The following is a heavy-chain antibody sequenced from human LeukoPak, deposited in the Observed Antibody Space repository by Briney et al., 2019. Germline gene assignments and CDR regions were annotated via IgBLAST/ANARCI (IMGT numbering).Heavy chain of an antibody. J-gene: IGHJ5*02. CDR2: INPNSGGT. CDR1: GYTFTGYY. Sequence: ASVKVSCKASGYTFTGYYIHWVRQAPGQGLEWMGWINPNSGGTNYAQRFQGRVTMTRDTSISTAYMELSRLRSDDTAVYYCARCAPPDSSGWYFVGWFDPWGQGTLVTVSS. CDR3: ARCAPPDSSGWYFVGWFDP. D-gene: IGHD6-19*01. V-gene: IGHV1-2*02.